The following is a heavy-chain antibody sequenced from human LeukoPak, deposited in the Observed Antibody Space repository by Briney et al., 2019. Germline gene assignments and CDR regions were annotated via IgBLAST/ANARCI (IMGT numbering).Heavy chain of an antibody. CDR1: GYSFTSYW. V-gene: IGHV5-10-1*01. J-gene: IGHJ5*02. D-gene: IGHD3-22*01. Sequence: TGKSLRISCKASGYSFTSYWISWVRQMPGKDLEWMGRIDPSDSYTNYSPSFQGHVTISADKSISTAYLQWSSLKASDTAMYYCARHTDYYDSSATNEPDNWFDPWGQGTLVTVSS. CDR2: IDPSDSYT. CDR3: ARHTDYYDSSATNEPDNWFDP.